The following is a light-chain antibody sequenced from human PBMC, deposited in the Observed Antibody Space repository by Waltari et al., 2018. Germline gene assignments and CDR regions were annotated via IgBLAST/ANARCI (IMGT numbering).Light chain of an antibody. CDR2: ENT. CDR3: GTWDSSLSGAV. Sequence: QSVLTQPPSVSGAPGQRVTIPCTGRGSNIAAGHADHGYQQLPRAAPTPLIYENTERPSGIPGRFSGSKSGTSATLDITGLQAGDEADYYCGTWDSSLSGAVFGGGTHLTVL. CDR1: GSNIAAGH. V-gene: IGLV1-51*02. J-gene: IGLJ7*01.